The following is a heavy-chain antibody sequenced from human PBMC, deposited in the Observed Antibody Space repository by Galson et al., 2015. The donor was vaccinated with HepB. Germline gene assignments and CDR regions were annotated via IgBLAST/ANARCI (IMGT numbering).Heavy chain of an antibody. CDR1: GFTVSSTY. J-gene: IGHJ4*02. D-gene: IGHD2-2*01. CDR3: ATFSVPTAFFDS. V-gene: IGHV3-53*01. Sequence: SLRLSCAASGFTVSSTYMSWVRRAPGKGLECVSIIYTGVNPYYADSVKGRFTISRDNSKNTLYLQMNSLRAEDTAIYYCATFSVPTAFFDSWGQGTLVTVSS. CDR2: IYTGVNP.